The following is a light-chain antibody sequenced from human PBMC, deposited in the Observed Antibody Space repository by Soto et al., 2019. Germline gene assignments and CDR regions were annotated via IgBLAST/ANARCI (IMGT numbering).Light chain of an antibody. CDR2: DAS. Sequence: DSHMTQSPATLFAWLGGRVDISCRASQSISSWLAWYQQKAGKAPKLLIYDASTLENGVPSRFSGSGSGTQFTLTISSLQPDDFATYYCQQYNSYSQTFGQGTKV. V-gene: IGKV1-5*01. CDR3: QQYNSYSQT. J-gene: IGKJ1*01. CDR1: QSISSW.